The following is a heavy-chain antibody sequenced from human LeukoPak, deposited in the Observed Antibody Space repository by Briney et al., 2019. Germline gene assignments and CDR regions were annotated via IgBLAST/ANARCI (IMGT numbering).Heavy chain of an antibody. CDR1: GFTFSSYS. Sequence: GGSLRLSCAASGFTFSSYSMNWVRQAPGKGLEWVSSISSSSSYIYYADSVKGRFTISRDNAMNSLYLQMNSLRAEDTAVYYCARDRSVVPAAMMHYYYGMDVWGQGTTVTVSS. V-gene: IGHV3-21*01. CDR3: ARDRSVVPAAMMHYYYGMDV. J-gene: IGHJ6*02. CDR2: ISSSSSYI. D-gene: IGHD2-2*01.